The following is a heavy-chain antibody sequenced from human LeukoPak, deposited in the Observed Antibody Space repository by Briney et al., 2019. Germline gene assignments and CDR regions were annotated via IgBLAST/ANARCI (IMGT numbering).Heavy chain of an antibody. CDR1: GGSISSYY. J-gene: IGHJ4*02. V-gene: IGHV4-4*07. CDR3: AREDSSSWTPDYYFDY. Sequence: SETLSLTCTVSGGSISSYYWSWIRQPAGKGLEWIGRIYTSGSTNYNPSRKSRVTMSVDTSKNQFSLKLSSVTAADTAVYYCAREDSSSWTPDYYFDYWGQGTLVTVSS. D-gene: IGHD6-13*01. CDR2: IYTSGST.